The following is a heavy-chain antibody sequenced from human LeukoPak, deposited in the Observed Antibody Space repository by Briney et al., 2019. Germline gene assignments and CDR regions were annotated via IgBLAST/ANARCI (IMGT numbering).Heavy chain of an antibody. CDR2: IYSGGSP. J-gene: IGHJ5*02. CDR1: GFTVSSNY. CDR3: ARTYYYDKQPNWFDP. V-gene: IGHV3-53*01. D-gene: IGHD3-22*01. Sequence: PGGSLRLSCAASGFTVSSNYMSWVRQAPGKGLEWVSVIYSGGSPYYADSGKGRFTISRNNSKNTLYLQMNSLRAEDTAVYYCARTYYYDKQPNWFDPWGQGTLVTVSS.